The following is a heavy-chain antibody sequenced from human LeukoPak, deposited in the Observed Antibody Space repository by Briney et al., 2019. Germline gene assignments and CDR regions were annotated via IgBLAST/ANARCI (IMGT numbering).Heavy chain of an antibody. V-gene: IGHV4-31*03. CDR1: GGCISSGGYY. Sequence: SETLSLTCTVSGGCISSGGYYWSWIRQHPGKGLEWIGYIYYSGTTYYNPSLESRVTISVDTSKNQFSLKLSSLTAADTAMYYCARSYAVVAGLANWFDPWGQGTLVTVSA. J-gene: IGHJ5*02. CDR3: ARSYAVVAGLANWFDP. D-gene: IGHD2-15*01. CDR2: IYYSGTT.